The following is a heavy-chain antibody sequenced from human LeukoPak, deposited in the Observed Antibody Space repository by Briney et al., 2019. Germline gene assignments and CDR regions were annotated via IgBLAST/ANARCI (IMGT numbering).Heavy chain of an antibody. CDR3: ARLMGVPAGYFDY. J-gene: IGHJ4*02. V-gene: IGHV4-30-2*01. CDR2: IYHSGST. CDR1: GGSISSGGYS. D-gene: IGHD2-2*01. Sequence: SETLSLTCAVSGGSISSGGYSWSWIRQPPGKGLEWIGYIYHSGSTYYNPSLKSRVTMSVDTSKNQFSLKLSSVTAAGTAVYYCARLMGVPAGYFDYWGQGTLVTVSS.